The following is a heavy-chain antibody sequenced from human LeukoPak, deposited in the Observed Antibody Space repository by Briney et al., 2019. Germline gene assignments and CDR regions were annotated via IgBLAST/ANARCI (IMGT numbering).Heavy chain of an antibody. CDR2: ISSSGSTI. CDR3: ARVRRASGYFDY. CDR1: GFTFSSYE. V-gene: IGHV3-48*03. Sequence: GGSLRLSCAASGFTFSSYEMNWVRQAPGKGLEWVSYISSSGSTIYYADSVKGRFTISRDNARISLHLQMNSLRAEDTAVYYCARVRRASGYFDYWGQGTLVTVSS. D-gene: IGHD6-25*01. J-gene: IGHJ4*02.